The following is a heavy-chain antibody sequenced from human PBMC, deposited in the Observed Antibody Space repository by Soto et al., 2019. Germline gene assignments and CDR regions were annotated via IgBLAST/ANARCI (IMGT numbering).Heavy chain of an antibody. J-gene: IGHJ4*02. V-gene: IGHV3-15*01. CDR1: GFTFSNAW. CDR2: IKSKTDGGTT. CDR3: TAGPRFGELLPFDY. D-gene: IGHD3-10*01. Sequence: GGSLRLSCAASGFTFSNAWMSWVRQAPGKGLEWVGRIKSKTDGGTTDYAAPVKGRFTISRDDSTNTLYLQMISLKTEDTAVYYCTAGPRFGELLPFDYWGQGT.